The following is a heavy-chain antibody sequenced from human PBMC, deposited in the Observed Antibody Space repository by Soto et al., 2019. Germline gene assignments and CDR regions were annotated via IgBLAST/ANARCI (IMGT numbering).Heavy chain of an antibody. J-gene: IGHJ6*02. D-gene: IGHD6-19*01. V-gene: IGHV1-69*13. CDR3: ARDRIAVAGEYYYGMDV. Sequence: SVKVSCKASGYTFTSYAMHWVRQAPGQGLEWMGGIIPIFGTANYAQKFQGRVTITADESTSTAYMELSSLRSEDTAVYYCARDRIAVAGEYYYGMDVWGQGTTVTVSS. CDR2: IIPIFGTA. CDR1: GYTFTSYA.